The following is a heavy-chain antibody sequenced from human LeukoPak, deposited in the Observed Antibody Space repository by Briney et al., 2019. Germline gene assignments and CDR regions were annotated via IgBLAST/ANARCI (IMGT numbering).Heavy chain of an antibody. J-gene: IGHJ4*02. V-gene: IGHV3-23*01. Sequence: GGSLRLSCAASGFTFSSYAVSWVRQAPGKGLEWVSAISGSGGSTYYADSVKGHFTISRDNSKNTLYLQMNSLRAEDTAVYYCAKDDHGGSGWRDYFDYWGQGTLVTVSS. CDR2: ISGSGGST. CDR1: GFTFSSYA. CDR3: AKDDHGGSGWRDYFDY. D-gene: IGHD6-19*01.